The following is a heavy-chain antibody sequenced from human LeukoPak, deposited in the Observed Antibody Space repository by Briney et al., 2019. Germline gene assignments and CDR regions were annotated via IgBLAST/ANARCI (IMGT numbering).Heavy chain of an antibody. D-gene: IGHD3-3*01. CDR2: VFHSGST. V-gene: IGHV4-59*12. CDR1: GGSISSYY. Sequence: SETLSLTCTVSGGSISSYYWSWIRQPPGKGLEWIGYVFHSGSTNYNPSLKSRVTISVDTSKNQFSLKLSSVTAADTAVYYCARGGPAPYYDFWSALGGFDPWGQGTLVTVSS. CDR3: ARGGPAPYYDFWSALGGFDP. J-gene: IGHJ5*02.